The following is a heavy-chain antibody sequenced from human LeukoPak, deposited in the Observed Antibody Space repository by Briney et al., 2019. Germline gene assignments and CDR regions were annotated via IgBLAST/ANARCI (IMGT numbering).Heavy chain of an antibody. CDR3: ARDWYHAIDY. Sequence: PGGSLRLSCAASGFTFNKYTMNWVRQAPGKGLEWVSSISTSSSYIYYADSVKGRFTTSRDNAKNSLYLQMNSLRAEDTAVYYCARDWYHAIDYWGQGTLVTVSS. CDR2: ISTSSSYI. J-gene: IGHJ4*02. V-gene: IGHV3-21*01. CDR1: GFTFNKYT. D-gene: IGHD2-2*01.